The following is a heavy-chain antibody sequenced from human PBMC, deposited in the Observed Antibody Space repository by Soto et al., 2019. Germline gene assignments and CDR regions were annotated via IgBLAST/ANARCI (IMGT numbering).Heavy chain of an antibody. D-gene: IGHD3-10*01. Sequence: PSETLSLTCTVSGGSISSYYWSWIRQPPGKGLEWIGYIYYSGSTNYNPSLKSRVTISVDTSKNQFSLKLSSVTAADTAVYYCARAFYGSGSYDPGHFDYWGQGTLVTVSS. CDR3: ARAFYGSGSYDPGHFDY. V-gene: IGHV4-59*01. CDR2: IYYSGST. J-gene: IGHJ4*02. CDR1: GGSISSYY.